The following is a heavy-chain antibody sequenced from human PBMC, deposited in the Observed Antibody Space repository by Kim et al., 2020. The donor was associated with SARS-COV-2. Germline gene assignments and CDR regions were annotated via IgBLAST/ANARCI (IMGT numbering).Heavy chain of an antibody. V-gene: IGHV4-59*13. CDR3: AREEAAQLDY. CDR2: IYYSGST. D-gene: IGHD6-25*01. Sequence: SETLSLTCTVSGGSITSYYWSWIRQPPGKGLEWIGYIYYSGSTKYSPSLKSRVTMSVDASKKQFSLKVNSVTAADTAAYYCAREEAAQLDYCGQGILVTV. J-gene: IGHJ4*02. CDR1: GGSITSYY.